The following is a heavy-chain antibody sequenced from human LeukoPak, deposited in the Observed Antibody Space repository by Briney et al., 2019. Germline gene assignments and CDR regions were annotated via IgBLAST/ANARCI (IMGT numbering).Heavy chain of an antibody. CDR1: GFTFSSYW. CDR3: ARDSVEWYIFDY. V-gene: IGHV3-74*01. Sequence: GGSLRLSRAASGFTFSSYWMHWVRQAPGKGPVWVARTNRDGGSPAYADSVKGRFNISKDHGKNTLYLLINCLRAEDTGVYYCARDSVEWYIFDYWGQGTLVTVSS. J-gene: IGHJ4*02. CDR2: TNRDGGSP. D-gene: IGHD3-3*01.